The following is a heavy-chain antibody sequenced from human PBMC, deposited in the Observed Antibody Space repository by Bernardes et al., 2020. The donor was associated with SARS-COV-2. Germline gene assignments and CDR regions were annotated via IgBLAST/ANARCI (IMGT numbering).Heavy chain of an antibody. J-gene: IGHJ4*02. Sequence: GGSLRLSRAASGFTFSSYGMHWVRQAPGKGLEWVAVIWYDGSNKYYADSVKGRFTISRDNSKNTLYLQMNSLRAEDTAVYYCARDPYIVGATTGSYFDYWGQGTLVTVSS. CDR1: GFTFSSYG. CDR2: IWYDGSNK. V-gene: IGHV3-33*01. CDR3: ARDPYIVGATTGSYFDY. D-gene: IGHD1-26*01.